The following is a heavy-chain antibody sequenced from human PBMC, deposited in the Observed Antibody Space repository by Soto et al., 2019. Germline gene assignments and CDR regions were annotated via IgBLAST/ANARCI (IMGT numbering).Heavy chain of an antibody. CDR2: VFYTGFT. V-gene: IGHV4-39*01. D-gene: IGHD1-20*01. Sequence: PSETLSLTCALSGASISGSYYYWAWLRQSPGKGPEWIGSVFYTGFTSYSPSLESRVSVSVDTSKSQFSLKLSAVTAADTAVYDCATSQKGYNWNYFGHWGQGALVTVSS. J-gene: IGHJ4*02. CDR1: GASISGSYYY. CDR3: ATSQKGYNWNYFGH.